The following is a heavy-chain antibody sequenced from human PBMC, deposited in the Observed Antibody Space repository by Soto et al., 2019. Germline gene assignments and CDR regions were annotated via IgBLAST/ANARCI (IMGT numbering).Heavy chain of an antibody. D-gene: IGHD3-22*01. CDR1: GYIFTDYY. CDR3: ARGGYYDSSGSRNYHYYGMNV. CDR2: ISPYSDET. J-gene: IGHJ6*02. V-gene: IGHV1-2*07. Sequence: ASVKVSCKASGYIFTDYYMHWVRQAPGQGLEWMRRISPYSDETKYAHIVLGRVYMSIDRSTRTAYMDLRSLRSDDTAVYFCARGGYYDSSGSRNYHYYGMNVWGQGTTVTVSS.